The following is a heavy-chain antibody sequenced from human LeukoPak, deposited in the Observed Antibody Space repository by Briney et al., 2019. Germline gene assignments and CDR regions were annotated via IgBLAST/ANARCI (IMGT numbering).Heavy chain of an antibody. V-gene: IGHV4-39*07. CDR1: GGSISSYY. J-gene: IGHJ6*02. CDR2: IYYSGST. Sequence: SETLSLTCTASGGSISSYYWGWIRQPPGKGLEWIGSIYYSGSTYYNPSLKSRVTISVDTSKNQFSLKLSSVTAADTAVYYCAREGRSIVGAGTYYYYGMDVWGQGTTVTVSS. CDR3: AREGRSIVGAGTYYYYGMDV. D-gene: IGHD1-26*01.